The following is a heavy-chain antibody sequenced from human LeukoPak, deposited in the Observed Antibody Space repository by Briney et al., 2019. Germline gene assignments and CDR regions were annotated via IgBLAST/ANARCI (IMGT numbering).Heavy chain of an antibody. CDR2: ISVHNGIR. V-gene: IGHV1-18*01. D-gene: IGHD2-2*01. CDR3: ARGSTSCSDAFDI. CDR1: GFTDTKYG. J-gene: IGHJ3*02. Sequence: ASVKVSCKTSGFTDTKYGITWVRQAPGQGLEWVGWISVHNGIRQSGRKVEGRLTMTTDASTNTVYMELRSLRSDDTAVYYCARGSTSCSDAFDIWGQGTMVTVSS.